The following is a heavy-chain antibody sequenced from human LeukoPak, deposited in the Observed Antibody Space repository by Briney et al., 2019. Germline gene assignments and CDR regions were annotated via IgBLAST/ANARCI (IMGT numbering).Heavy chain of an antibody. V-gene: IGHV1-46*01. CDR1: GYTFTSYY. CDR2: INPSGGST. D-gene: IGHD6-19*01. Sequence: ASVKVSCKASGYTFTSYYMHWVRQAPGQGLEWMGLINPSGGSTSYAQKFRGRVTMTRDTSTSTVYMELSSLRSEDTAVYYCARVHGGLAGTEDWFDPWGQGTLVTVSS. J-gene: IGHJ5*02. CDR3: ARVHGGLAGTEDWFDP.